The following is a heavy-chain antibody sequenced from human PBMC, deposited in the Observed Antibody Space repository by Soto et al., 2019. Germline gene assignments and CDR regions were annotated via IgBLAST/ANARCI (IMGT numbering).Heavy chain of an antibody. V-gene: IGHV3-21*06. CDR3: ARESEDLTSNFDY. J-gene: IGHJ4*02. CDR1: GFTFTRYI. CDR2: ISSTTNYI. Sequence: LXLSCAASGFTFTRYIMNWVRQAPGKGLEWVSSISSTTNYIYYGDSMKGRFTISRDNAKNSLYLEMNSLRAEDTAVYYCARESEDLTSNFDYWGQGTLVTVSS.